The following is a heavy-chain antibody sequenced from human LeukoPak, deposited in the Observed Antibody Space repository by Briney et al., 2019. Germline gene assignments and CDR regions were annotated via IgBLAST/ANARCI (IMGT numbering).Heavy chain of an antibody. V-gene: IGHV1-46*01. CDR2: IKPSGGST. D-gene: IGHD1-26*01. J-gene: IGHJ5*02. CDR3: ARDAAIVGAHDNWFDP. Sequence: GASVKVSCKASGYTFTSYYMHWVRQAPGQGLEWMGVIKPSGGSTIYAQNFQGRVTMTRDTSISTAYMELSRLRSDDTAVYYCARDAAIVGAHDNWFDPWGQGTLVTVSS. CDR1: GYTFTSYY.